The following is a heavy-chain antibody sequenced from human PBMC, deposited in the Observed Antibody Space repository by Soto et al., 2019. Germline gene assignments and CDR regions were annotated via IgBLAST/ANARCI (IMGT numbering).Heavy chain of an antibody. CDR2: INAGNGNT. CDR1: GYTFTSYG. J-gene: IGHJ6*02. V-gene: IGHV1-3*01. D-gene: IGHD3-3*01. CDR3: ARDWSKRNVLRFLEWSAGYGMDV. Sequence: GASVKVSCKASGYTFTSYGIHWVRQAPGQRLEWTGWINAGNGNTKYSEKFQGRVTITRDTSASTVYMELSSLRSEDTAVYYCARDWSKRNVLRFLEWSAGYGMDVWGQGTTVTVSS.